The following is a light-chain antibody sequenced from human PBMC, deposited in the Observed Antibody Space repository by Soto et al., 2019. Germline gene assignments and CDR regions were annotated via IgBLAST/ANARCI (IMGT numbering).Light chain of an antibody. J-gene: IGLJ1*01. CDR1: SSNIGSNY. Sequence: QSVLTQSPSVSAAPGQTATISCSGSSSNIGSNYVSWFPQIPGAASKFLIYDNDKRLSGIPHRFSGSKSGTSATLRITGLQTGDEADYYCGTWDNLSAGGIFGTGTKVTVL. CDR2: DND. CDR3: GTWDNLSAGGI. V-gene: IGLV1-51*01.